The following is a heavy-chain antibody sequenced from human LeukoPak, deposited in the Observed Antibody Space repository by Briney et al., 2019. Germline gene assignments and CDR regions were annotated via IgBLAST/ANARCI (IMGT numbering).Heavy chain of an antibody. Sequence: GGSLRLSCAASGFTFSDYYMSWIRQAPGKGLEWVSYIGSSDSTIYYADSVKGRFTISRDNAKNSLYLQMSSLRAEDTAVYYCARHRSYSSGWTLGHWGQGTLVTVSS. J-gene: IGHJ4*02. CDR3: ARHRSYSSGWTLGH. D-gene: IGHD6-19*01. CDR2: IGSSDSTI. V-gene: IGHV3-11*04. CDR1: GFTFSDYY.